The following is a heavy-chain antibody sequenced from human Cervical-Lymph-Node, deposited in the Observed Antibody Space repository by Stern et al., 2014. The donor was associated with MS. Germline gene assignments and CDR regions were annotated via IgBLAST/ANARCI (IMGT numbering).Heavy chain of an antibody. Sequence: VQLEESGPGLVKPSETLSLMCNVSSGSTGNKYWSWIRQPPGKGLEWIGHLYYSGSTNYNPSLKSRVTISLDTSKNQFSLKLSSVTAADTAVYYCARAGPYDYIWGNLRHRAFYFDSLGQGVLVTVSS. D-gene: IGHD3-16*01. V-gene: IGHV4-59*01. CDR2: LYYSGST. CDR1: SGSTGNKY. J-gene: IGHJ4*02. CDR3: ARAGPYDYIWGNLRHRAFYFDS.